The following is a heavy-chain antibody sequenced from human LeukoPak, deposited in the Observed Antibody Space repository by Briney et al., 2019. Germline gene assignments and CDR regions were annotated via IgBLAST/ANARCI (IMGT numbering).Heavy chain of an antibody. Sequence: SETLSLTCTVSGGSISSSSHYWGWIRQPPGKGLEWIGSIYYSGSTYYNPSLKSRVTISVDTSKNQFSLKLSSVTAADTAVYYCARSLWSGRDYWGQGTLVTVSS. CDR1: GGSISSSSHY. D-gene: IGHD3-3*01. V-gene: IGHV4-39*07. CDR3: ARSLWSGRDY. J-gene: IGHJ4*02. CDR2: IYYSGST.